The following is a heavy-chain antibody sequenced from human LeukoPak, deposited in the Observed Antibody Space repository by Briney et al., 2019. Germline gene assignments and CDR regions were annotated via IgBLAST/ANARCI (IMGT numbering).Heavy chain of an antibody. J-gene: IGHJ6*04. V-gene: IGHV3-48*03. CDR1: GFTFRSYE. D-gene: IGHD3-10*02. CDR2: ISSSGTTI. Sequence: PWGSLRLSCAASGFTFRSYEMNWVRQAPGKGLEWISYISSSGTTIYYADSVKGRFTISRDNAKNSLYLQMNSLRAEDTAVYYCAELGITMIGGVWGKGTTVTISS. CDR3: AELGITMIGGV.